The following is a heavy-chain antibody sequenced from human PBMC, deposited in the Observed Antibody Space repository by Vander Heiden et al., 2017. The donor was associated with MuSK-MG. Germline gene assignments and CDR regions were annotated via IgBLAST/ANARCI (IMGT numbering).Heavy chain of an antibody. CDR1: GFTFSSYG. CDR3: ARDRIAVATTLNY. CDR2: IWYDGSNK. Sequence: QVQLVESGGGVVQPGRSLRLSCAASGFTFSSYGMHWVRQAPGKGLEWVAVIWYDGSNKYYADSVKGRFTISRDNSKNTLYLQMNSLRAEDTAVYYCARDRIAVATTLNYWGQGTLVTVSS. V-gene: IGHV3-33*01. D-gene: IGHD6-19*01. J-gene: IGHJ4*02.